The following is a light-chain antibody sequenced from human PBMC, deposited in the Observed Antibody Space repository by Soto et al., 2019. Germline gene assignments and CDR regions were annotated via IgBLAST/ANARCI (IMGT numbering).Light chain of an antibody. V-gene: IGKV3D-20*02. Sequence: DIVLTQSPGTLSLSPGESATLSCRASQSVDSTYITWYQQKPGQAPRLLIYGTSGRATGIPDRFSGSGSGTDFTLIISSLDPEDFAVYYCQQRSNWSLTFGGGTKVDNK. CDR2: GTS. J-gene: IGKJ4*01. CDR3: QQRSNWSLT. CDR1: QSVDSTY.